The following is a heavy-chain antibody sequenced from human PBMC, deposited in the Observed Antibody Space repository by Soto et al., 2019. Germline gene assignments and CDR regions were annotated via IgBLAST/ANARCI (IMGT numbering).Heavy chain of an antibody. D-gene: IGHD7-27*01. CDR3: ARNGEPRDAFDI. CDR1: GFTFSSYS. CDR2: ISSSSSYI. V-gene: IGHV3-21*01. J-gene: IGHJ3*02. Sequence: EVQLVESGGGLVKPGESLRLSCAASGFTFSSYSMNWVRQAPGKGLEWVSSISSSSSYIYYADSVKGRFTISRDNAKNSLYLQMNSLRAEDTAVYYCARNGEPRDAFDIWGQGRMVTVSS.